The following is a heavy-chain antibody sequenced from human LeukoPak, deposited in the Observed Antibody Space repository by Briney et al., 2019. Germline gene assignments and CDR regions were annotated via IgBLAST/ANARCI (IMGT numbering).Heavy chain of an antibody. V-gene: IGHV6-1*01. CDR1: GDSVSSNSAS. Sequence: SQTLSLTCVISGDSVSSNSASWNWIRQSPSRGLEWLGRTYYKSKWYNDYAVSVKSRITITPGTSKKQFSLQLNSVTPEDTAVYYYARGMRAHSNFPYFDYWGQGSRVTVSS. J-gene: IGHJ4*02. CDR3: ARGMRAHSNFPYFDY. D-gene: IGHD4-11*01. CDR2: TYYKSKWYN.